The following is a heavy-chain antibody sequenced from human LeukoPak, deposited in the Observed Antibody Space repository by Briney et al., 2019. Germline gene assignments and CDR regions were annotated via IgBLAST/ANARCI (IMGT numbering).Heavy chain of an antibody. Sequence: SGGSLRLSCTASGFTFGDYAMSWFRQAPGKGLEWVGFIRSKAYGGTTEYAASVKGRFTISRDDSKSIAYLQMNSLKTEDTAVYYCTRSLVVAATGLEFDPWGQGTLVTVSS. CDR3: TRSLVVAATGLEFDP. V-gene: IGHV3-49*03. J-gene: IGHJ5*02. D-gene: IGHD2-15*01. CDR2: IRSKAYGGTT. CDR1: GFTFGDYA.